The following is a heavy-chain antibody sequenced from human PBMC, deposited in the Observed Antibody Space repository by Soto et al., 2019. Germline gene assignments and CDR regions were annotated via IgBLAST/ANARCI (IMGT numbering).Heavy chain of an antibody. V-gene: IGHV3-30-3*01. CDR1: GFTFSSYA. Sequence: QVQLVESGGGVVQPGRSLRLSCAASGFTFSSYAMHWVRQAPGKGLEWVAVISYDGSNKYYADSVKGRFTISRDNSKNTRYLQMNSLRAEDTAVYYCARGGIGENFDYWGQGTLVTVSS. CDR2: ISYDGSNK. CDR3: ARGGIGENFDY. J-gene: IGHJ4*02. D-gene: IGHD3-10*01.